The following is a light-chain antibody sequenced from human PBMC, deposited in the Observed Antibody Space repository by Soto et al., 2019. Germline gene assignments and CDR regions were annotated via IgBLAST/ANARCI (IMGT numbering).Light chain of an antibody. Sequence: SYELTQPHSVSVTTSQMARITCGGNNFGNKAVHWSQQKPGQDPVLVIYTDYNRPSGIPERFSGSNPGNTATLSIIRIEAGDEADHYCQVWGRSSDHVVFGGGTKLTVL. CDR3: QVWGRSSDHVV. CDR2: TDY. V-gene: IGLV3-12*02. J-gene: IGLJ2*01. CDR1: NFGNKA.